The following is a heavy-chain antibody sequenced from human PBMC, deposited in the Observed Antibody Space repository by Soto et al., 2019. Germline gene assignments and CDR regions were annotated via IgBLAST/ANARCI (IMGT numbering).Heavy chain of an antibody. Sequence: EVQLLESGGDLVQPGGSLRLSCSASGFTFSNYDMSWVRQAPGKGLAWVSAISHSGRGTYYADSVEGRFTISRDNSKNTVYLQMNSLGVEDTALYYCARVTEEHDRASSWFDPWGQGTLVTVSS. CDR1: GFTFSNYD. CDR2: ISHSGRGT. CDR3: ARVTEEHDRASSWFDP. J-gene: IGHJ5*02. V-gene: IGHV3-23*01. D-gene: IGHD2-21*01.